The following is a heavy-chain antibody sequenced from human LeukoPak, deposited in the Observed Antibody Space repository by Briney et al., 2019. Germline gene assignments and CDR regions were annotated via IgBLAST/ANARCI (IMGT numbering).Heavy chain of an antibody. Sequence: GSLRLSCAASGFTVSSSYMSWVRQAPGKGLEWVSVIYRSGSTYYADSVKGRFSISRDSSRNTLHLQMNNLRAEDTAVYYCAREGDNNSGHGSWGQGTLVTVSS. CDR1: GFTVSSSY. D-gene: IGHD3-22*01. V-gene: IGHV3-53*01. CDR3: AREGDNNSGHGS. J-gene: IGHJ4*02. CDR2: IYRSGST.